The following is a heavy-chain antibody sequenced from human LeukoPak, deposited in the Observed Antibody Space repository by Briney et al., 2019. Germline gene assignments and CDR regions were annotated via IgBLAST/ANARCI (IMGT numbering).Heavy chain of an antibody. CDR1: GFTFSNDW. Sequence: GGSLRLSCAASGFTFSNDWMHWVRQAPGKGLVWVSRIRSDARDKRYADFVKGRFTISRDNAENTLYLEMHSLRVEDSGVYYCARDSAECSGGRCYLVNWGQGTLVTVSS. CDR2: IRSDARDK. D-gene: IGHD2-15*01. J-gene: IGHJ4*02. CDR3: ARDSAECSGGRCYLVN. V-gene: IGHV3-74*01.